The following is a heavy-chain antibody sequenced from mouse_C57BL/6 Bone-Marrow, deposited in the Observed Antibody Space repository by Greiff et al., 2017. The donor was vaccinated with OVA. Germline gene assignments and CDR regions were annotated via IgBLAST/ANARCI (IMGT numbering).Heavy chain of an antibody. D-gene: IGHD2-12*01. Sequence: VQLKESGPGLVKPSQSLSLTCSVTGYSITSGYYWNWIRQFPGNKLEWMGYISYDGSTNYNPSLKNRISITRDTSTNQFFLKLNSVTTEDTATYYGARYRYSDWYFDFWGTGTTVTVSS. CDR1: GYSITSGYY. J-gene: IGHJ1*03. CDR3: ARYRYSDWYFDF. V-gene: IGHV3-6*01. CDR2: ISYDGST.